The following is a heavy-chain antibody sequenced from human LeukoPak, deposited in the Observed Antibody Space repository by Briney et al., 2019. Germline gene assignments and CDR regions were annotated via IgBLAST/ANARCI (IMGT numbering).Heavy chain of an antibody. J-gene: IGHJ4*02. V-gene: IGHV3-30*03. CDR3: ARGNSSGLHFDY. Sequence: GRSLRLSCAASGFTFSSYGMHWVRQAPGKGLEWVAVISYDGSNKYYADSVKGRFTISRDNAKNTLYLQMNSLRAEDTAVYYCARGNSSGLHFDYWGQGTLVTVSS. CDR2: ISYDGSNK. CDR1: GFTFSSYG. D-gene: IGHD6-19*01.